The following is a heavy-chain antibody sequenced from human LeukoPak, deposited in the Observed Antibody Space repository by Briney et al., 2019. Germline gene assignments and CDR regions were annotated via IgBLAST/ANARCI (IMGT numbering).Heavy chain of an antibody. D-gene: IGHD3-22*01. V-gene: IGHV3-30*18. CDR1: GFTFSNYG. Sequence: GRSLRLSCAASGFTFSNYGMHWVRQAPGKGLEWVAVMSDDGNNKYYADFVKGRFTISRDNFKNTLYLQMNSLRTEDTAVYYCAKPDSSGYFADWGQGTLVTVSS. CDR2: MSDDGNNK. CDR3: AKPDSSGYFAD. J-gene: IGHJ4*02.